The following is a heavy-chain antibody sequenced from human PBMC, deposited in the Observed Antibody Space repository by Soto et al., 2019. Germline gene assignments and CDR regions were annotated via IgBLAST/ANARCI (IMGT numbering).Heavy chain of an antibody. V-gene: IGHV3-7*03. J-gene: IGHJ4*02. Sequence: EVQLVESGGGLVQPGGSLRLSCEASGFTLSTFWMSWVRQAPGKGLEWVASIKEDGREKIYVDSVKGRFSISRDSAKHSLHLQMNKLRAEDAAIYYCASYRTLGCWGQGTPVTVSS. CDR3: ASYRTLGC. D-gene: IGHD1-26*01. CDR1: GFTLSTFW. CDR2: IKEDGREK.